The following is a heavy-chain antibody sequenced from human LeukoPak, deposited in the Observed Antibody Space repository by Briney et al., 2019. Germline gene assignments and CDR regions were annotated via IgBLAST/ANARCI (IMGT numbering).Heavy chain of an antibody. CDR1: GFTFSSYN. J-gene: IGHJ4*02. CDR3: AKDSSSWHGGVDY. D-gene: IGHD6-13*01. CDR2: ITSDSRYM. V-gene: IGHV3-21*04. Sequence: PGGSLRLSCAASGFTFSSYNMNWVRQAPGKGLEWVSSITSDSRYMYYADSVKGRFTISRDNSKNSLYLQMNSLRAEDTALYYCAKDSSSWHGGVDYWGQGTLVTVSS.